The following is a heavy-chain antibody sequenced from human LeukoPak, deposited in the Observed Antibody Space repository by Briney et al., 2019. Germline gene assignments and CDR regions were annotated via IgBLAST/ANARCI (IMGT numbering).Heavy chain of an antibody. CDR2: IKGTTDGGTA. CDR3: NTDWSSSSH. V-gene: IGHV3-15*01. CDR1: GFTFNSAW. J-gene: IGHJ4*02. Sequence: GGSLRLSCAGSGFTFNSAWVSWVRQAPGKGLEWLGRIKGTTDGGTADYAASVKGRFTISRDDSKNMLFLQMNSLKSEDTAVYYRNTDWSSSSHWGQGTMVTVSS. D-gene: IGHD6-13*01.